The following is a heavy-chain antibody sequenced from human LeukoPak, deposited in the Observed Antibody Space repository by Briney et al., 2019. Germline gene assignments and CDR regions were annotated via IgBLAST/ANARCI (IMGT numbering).Heavy chain of an antibody. V-gene: IGHV1-2*02. CDR1: GYTFTGYY. CDR2: INANSGGT. J-gene: IGHJ4*02. CDR3: VIGYCSSTSCSFYGY. Sequence: GASVKVSCKASGYTFTGYYMHWVRQAPGQGLDWMGWINANSGGTNYAQKLQGSVTMTRDTSIRTAYMELSRLRSDDTAVYYCVIGYCSSTSCSFYGYWGQGTLVTVSS. D-gene: IGHD2-2*01.